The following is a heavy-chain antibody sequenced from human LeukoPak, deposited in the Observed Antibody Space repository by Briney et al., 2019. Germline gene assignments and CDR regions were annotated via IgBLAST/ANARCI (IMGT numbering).Heavy chain of an antibody. CDR3: ARDRGTPGPSYFDY. V-gene: IGHV3-74*03. J-gene: IGHJ4*02. Sequence: PGGSLRLSCTTSGFTFSSYWMHWVRQAPGKGLVWVSRINDDGTITTYADSVKGRFTSSRDNAKNTLYLEMNSLRADDTAVYYCARDRGTPGPSYFDYWGQGTLVTVSS. CDR2: INDDGTIT. D-gene: IGHD2-15*01. CDR1: GFTFSSYW.